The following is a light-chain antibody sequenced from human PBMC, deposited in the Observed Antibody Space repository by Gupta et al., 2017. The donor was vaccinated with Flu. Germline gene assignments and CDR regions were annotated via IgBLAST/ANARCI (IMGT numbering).Light chain of an antibody. V-gene: IGKV3-20*01. Sequence: GTLALSPGESATLSCRAIQSVSSSYLAWYQQKPGQAPRLLIYGASSRATGIPDRFSGSGSGTNFTLTISRLEPEDFAVYYCQQDCSSLFAFGQGTKLEIK. CDR3: QQDCSSLFA. CDR1: QSVSSSY. CDR2: GAS. J-gene: IGKJ2*01.